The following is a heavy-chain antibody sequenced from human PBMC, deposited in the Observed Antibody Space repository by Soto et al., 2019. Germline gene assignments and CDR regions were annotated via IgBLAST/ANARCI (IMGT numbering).Heavy chain of an antibody. CDR1: GFTFSSYS. CDR2: ISSSSSYI. D-gene: IGHD6-19*01. V-gene: IGHV3-21*01. J-gene: IGHJ3*02. Sequence: ESGGGLVKPGGSLRLSCAASGFTFSSYSMNWVRQAPGKGLEWVSSISSSSSYIYYADSVKGRFTISRDNAKNSLYLQMNSLRAEDTAVYYCARVSGSSDAFDIWGQGTMVTVSS. CDR3: ARVSGSSDAFDI.